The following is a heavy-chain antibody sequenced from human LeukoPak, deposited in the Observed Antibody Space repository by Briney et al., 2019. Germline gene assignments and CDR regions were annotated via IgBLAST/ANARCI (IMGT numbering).Heavy chain of an antibody. CDR2: ISAYNGNT. V-gene: IGHV1-18*01. J-gene: IGHJ6*02. D-gene: IGHD3-10*01. CDR1: GYTFTSYG. CDR3: AREPTSLLWFGELYYYYYGTDV. Sequence: ASVKVSCKASGYTFTSYGISWVRQAPGQGLEWMGWISAYNGNTNYAQKLQGRVTMTTDTSTSTAYMELRSLRSDDTAVYYCAREPTSLLWFGELYYYYYGTDVWGQGTTVTVSS.